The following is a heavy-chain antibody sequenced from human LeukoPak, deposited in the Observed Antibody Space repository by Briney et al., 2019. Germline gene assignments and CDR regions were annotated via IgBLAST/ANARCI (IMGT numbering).Heavy chain of an antibody. Sequence: GGSLRLSCAASGFTVSSNYMSWVRQAPGKGLGWVSVIYSGGSTYYADSVKGRFTISRDNSRNTLYLQMNSLRIEDTAFYYCAKDANYLRSSGYLIPIDFWGQGTLVTVSS. CDR1: GFTVSSNY. CDR2: IYSGGST. D-gene: IGHD3-22*01. V-gene: IGHV3-53*01. CDR3: AKDANYLRSSGYLIPIDF. J-gene: IGHJ4*02.